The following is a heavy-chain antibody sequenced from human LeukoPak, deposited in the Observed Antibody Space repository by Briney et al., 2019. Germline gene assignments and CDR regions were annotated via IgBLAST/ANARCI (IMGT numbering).Heavy chain of an antibody. CDR3: ARAAAVSGGFRDNWFDH. J-gene: IGHJ5*02. V-gene: IGHV3-11*04. Sequence: GGSLRLSCAASGFTFSDYYMSWIRQAPGKGLEWVPYISGSGSSIYYADSVKGRFAISSDNAKNSLYLQMNSLRAEDTAVYYCARAAAVSGGFRDNWFDHWGEGSMVTVSS. CDR2: ISGSGSSI. CDR1: GFTFSDYY. D-gene: IGHD2-15*01.